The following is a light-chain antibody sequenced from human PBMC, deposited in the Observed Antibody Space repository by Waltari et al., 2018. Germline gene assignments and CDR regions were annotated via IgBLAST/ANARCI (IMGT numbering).Light chain of an antibody. CDR2: GAS. Sequence: SCRASQSVSRFLAWYQQKPGQAPRLLIYGASTRATGIPDRFSGSGSGTDFSLTISRLEPEDFAVYYCQKYDRLLATFGQGTKVEIK. CDR1: QSVSRF. J-gene: IGKJ1*01. V-gene: IGKV3-20*01. CDR3: QKYDRLLAT.